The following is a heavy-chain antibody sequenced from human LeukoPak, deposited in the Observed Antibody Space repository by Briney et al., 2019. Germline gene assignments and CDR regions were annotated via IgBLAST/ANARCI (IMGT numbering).Heavy chain of an antibody. D-gene: IGHD5-18*01. Sequence: TSVKVSCKASGFTFTSSAVQWVRQARGQRLEWIGWIVVGSGNTNYAQKFQERVTITRDMSTSTAYMELGSLRSEDTAVYYCAADLNRGYSYGYFDYWGQGTLVTVSS. V-gene: IGHV1-58*01. CDR3: AADLNRGYSYGYFDY. CDR2: IVVGSGNT. CDR1: GFTFTSSA. J-gene: IGHJ4*02.